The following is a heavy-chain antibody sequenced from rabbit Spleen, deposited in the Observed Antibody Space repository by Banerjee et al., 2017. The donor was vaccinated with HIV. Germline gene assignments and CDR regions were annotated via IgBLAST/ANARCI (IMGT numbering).Heavy chain of an antibody. J-gene: IGHJ6*01. Sequence: QSLEESGGGLVQPGGSLKLSCTASGFSFSNKAVMCWVRQAPGKGLEWIACIDAGSSDFTYFATWAKGRFAISKASSTTVTLQMTRLTAADTATYFCARDTSSSFSSYGMDLWGQGTLVTVS. V-gene: IGHV1S40*01. CDR3: ARDTSSSFSSYGMDL. D-gene: IGHD1-1*01. CDR2: IDAGSSDFT. CDR1: GFSFSNKAV.